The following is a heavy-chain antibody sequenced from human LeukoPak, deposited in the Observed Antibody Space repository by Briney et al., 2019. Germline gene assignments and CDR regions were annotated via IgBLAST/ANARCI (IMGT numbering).Heavy chain of an antibody. Sequence: GGSLSLSCAASGFTFSGSAMHWVRQASGKGLEWVGRIRSKANSYATAYAASVKGRFTISRDDSKNTAYLQMNSLKTEDTAVYYRTRRGSSGYLDYWGQGTLVTVSS. V-gene: IGHV3-73*01. J-gene: IGHJ4*02. CDR2: IRSKANSYAT. D-gene: IGHD3-22*01. CDR3: TRRGSSGYLDY. CDR1: GFTFSGSA.